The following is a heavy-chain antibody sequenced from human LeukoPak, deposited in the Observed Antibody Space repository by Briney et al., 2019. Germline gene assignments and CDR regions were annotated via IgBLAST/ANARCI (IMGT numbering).Heavy chain of an antibody. J-gene: IGHJ3*02. CDR1: GGSISSYY. D-gene: IGHD5-12*01. Sequence: PSETLSLTRTVSGGSISSYYWSWIRQPPGKGLEWIGYIYYSGSTNYNPSLKSRVTISVDTSKNQFSLKLSSVTAADTAVYYCARIVATITSDAFDIWGQGTMVTVAS. V-gene: IGHV4-59*01. CDR2: IYYSGST. CDR3: ARIVATITSDAFDI.